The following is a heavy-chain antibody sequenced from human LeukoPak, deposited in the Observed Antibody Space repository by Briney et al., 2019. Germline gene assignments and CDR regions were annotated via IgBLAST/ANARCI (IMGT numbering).Heavy chain of an antibody. Sequence: SETLSLTCAVYGGSFSGYYWSWIRQPPGKGLEWIGEINHSGSTNCNPSLKSRVTISVVTSKNQFSLKLSSVTAADTAVYYCATGSGYYYYYGMDVWGQGTTVTVSS. V-gene: IGHV4-34*01. CDR2: INHSGST. J-gene: IGHJ6*02. CDR3: ATGSGYYYYYGMDV. D-gene: IGHD3-3*01. CDR1: GGSFSGYY.